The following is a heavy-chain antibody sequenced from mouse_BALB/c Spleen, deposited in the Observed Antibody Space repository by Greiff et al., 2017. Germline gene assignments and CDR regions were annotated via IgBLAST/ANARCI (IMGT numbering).Heavy chain of an antibody. J-gene: IGHJ4*01. CDR2: IRNKANGYTT. D-gene: IGHD3-1*01. V-gene: IGHV7-3*02. CDR3: ARDIPSGAMDY. CDR1: GFTFTDYY. Sequence: EVKLMESGGGLVQPGGSLRLSCATSGFTFTDYYMSWVRQPPGKALEWLGFIRNKANGYTTEYSASVKGRFTISRDNSQSILYLQMNTLRAEDSATYYCARDIPSGAMDYWGQGTSVTVSS.